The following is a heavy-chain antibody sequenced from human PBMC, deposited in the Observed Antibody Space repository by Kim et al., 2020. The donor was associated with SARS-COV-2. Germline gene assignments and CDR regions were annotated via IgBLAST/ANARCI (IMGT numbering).Heavy chain of an antibody. Sequence: SETLSLTCTVSGGSISSSSYYWGWIRQPPGKGLEWIGSIYYSGSTYYNPSLKSRVTISVDTSKNQFSLKLSSVTAADTAVYYCARTSGGVVCMHLKWYF. CDR3: ARTSGGVVCMHLKWYF. CDR2: IYYSGST. D-gene: IGHD2-8*01. V-gene: IGHV4-39*01. CDR1: GGSISSSSYY. J-gene: IGHJ2*01.